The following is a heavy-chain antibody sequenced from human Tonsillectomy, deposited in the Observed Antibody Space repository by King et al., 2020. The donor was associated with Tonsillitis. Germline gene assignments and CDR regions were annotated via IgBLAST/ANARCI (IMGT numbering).Heavy chain of an antibody. CDR1: GFTFSSYD. CDR3: AKVAVAGTSREYFDL. Sequence: VQLVESGGGVVQPGRSLRLSCAASGFTFSSYDMHWVRQAPGKGLEWVAVISYDGSIKYYADSVKGRFTISRDNSKNTLYLQMNSLGAEDTAVYYCAKVAVAGTSREYFDLWGRGTLVTVSS. J-gene: IGHJ2*01. V-gene: IGHV3-30*18. CDR2: ISYDGSIK. D-gene: IGHD6-19*01.